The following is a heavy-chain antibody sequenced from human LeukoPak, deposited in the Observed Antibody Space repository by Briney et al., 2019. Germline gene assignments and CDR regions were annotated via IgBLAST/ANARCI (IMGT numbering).Heavy chain of an antibody. V-gene: IGHV4-34*01. CDR2: INHSGST. CDR1: GGSFSGYY. Sequence: SETLSLTCAAYGGSFSGYYWSWIRQPPGKGLEWIGEINHSGSTNYNPSLKSRVTISVDTSKNQFSLKLSSVTAADTAVYYCARGVTAAGTADYWGQGTLVTVSS. CDR3: ARGVTAAGTADY. D-gene: IGHD2-21*02. J-gene: IGHJ4*02.